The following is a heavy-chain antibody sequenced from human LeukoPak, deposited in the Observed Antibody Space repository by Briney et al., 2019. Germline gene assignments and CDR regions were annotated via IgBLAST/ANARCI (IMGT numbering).Heavy chain of an antibody. D-gene: IGHD3-22*01. J-gene: IGHJ3*02. CDR1: GFTFNNHA. Sequence: GGSLRLSCAASGFTFNNHAMSWVRQTPAKGLEWVSAISGTAYNTYYADTVKGRFTISGDNSNDTLYLQMNSLRAEDSAVYFCARDRDSSGLYLDAFDMWGQGTMVTVSS. CDR2: ISGTAYNT. V-gene: IGHV3-23*01. CDR3: ARDRDSSGLYLDAFDM.